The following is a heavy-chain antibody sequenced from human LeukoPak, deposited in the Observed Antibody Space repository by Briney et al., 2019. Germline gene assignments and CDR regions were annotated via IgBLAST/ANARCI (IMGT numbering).Heavy chain of an antibody. CDR1: GASISSSSYY. CDR3: ARARGPFCSSTSCSSYYFDY. CDR2: LYYSGTT. V-gene: IGHV4-39*01. J-gene: IGHJ4*02. D-gene: IGHD2-2*01. Sequence: SHSLSLTCTVSGASISSSSYYWGWLRRPRGKGLEWFGSLYYSGTTYYNPSLKSRVTISVDTSKNQFSLKLSSLTAASNAVYVCARARGPFCSSTSCSSYYFDYWGEGALVTVSS.